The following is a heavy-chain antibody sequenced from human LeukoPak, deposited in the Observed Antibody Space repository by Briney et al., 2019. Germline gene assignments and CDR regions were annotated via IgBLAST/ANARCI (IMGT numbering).Heavy chain of an antibody. CDR3: ARWAMVRGVAYDAEYFQH. Sequence: GGSLRLSCAASGFTFSSYWMSWVRQAPGKGLEWVANIKQDGSEKYYVDSVRGRFTISRDNAKNSLYLQMNSLRAEDTAVYYCARWAMVRGVAYDAEYFQHWGQGTLVTVSS. CDR1: GFTFSSYW. D-gene: IGHD3-10*01. CDR2: IKQDGSEK. J-gene: IGHJ1*01. V-gene: IGHV3-7*01.